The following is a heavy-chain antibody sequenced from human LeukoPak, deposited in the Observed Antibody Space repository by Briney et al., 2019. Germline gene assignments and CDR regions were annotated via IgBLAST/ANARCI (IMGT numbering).Heavy chain of an antibody. V-gene: IGHV3-9*01. CDR2: MSWNRGSI. CDR3: AKGYCSGGSCYDLGWFDP. Sequence: GGSLRLLCAACGFTFDDYAMLWVRQAPGKGLEWVSGMSWNRGSIGYADSVKGRFTISRDNAKNSLYLQMNSLRAEDTALYYCAKGYCSGGSCYDLGWFDPWGQGTLVTVSS. CDR1: GFTFDDYA. D-gene: IGHD2-15*01. J-gene: IGHJ5*02.